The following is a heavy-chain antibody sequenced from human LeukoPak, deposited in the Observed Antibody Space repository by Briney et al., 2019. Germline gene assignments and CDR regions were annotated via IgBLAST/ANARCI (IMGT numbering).Heavy chain of an antibody. V-gene: IGHV3-23*01. Sequence: GGSLRLSCAASGFTFSDYYMSWIRQAPGKGLEWVSAISGSGGSTYYADSVKGRFTISRDNSERTLYLQMNSLRAEDTAVYYCAKESASGRCFDYWGQGTLVTVSS. CDR3: AKESASGRCFDY. CDR1: GFTFSDYY. D-gene: IGHD3-10*01. J-gene: IGHJ4*02. CDR2: ISGSGGST.